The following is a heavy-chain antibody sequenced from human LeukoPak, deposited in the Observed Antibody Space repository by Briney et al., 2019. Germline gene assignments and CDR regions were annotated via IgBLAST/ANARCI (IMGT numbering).Heavy chain of an antibody. CDR1: GGSISSIGYY. J-gene: IGHJ3*02. CDR3: ARRRRIVGATPGAFDI. CDR2: IFYGGST. V-gene: IGHV4-39*01. Sequence: SETLSLTCTVSGGSISSIGYYWGWIRQPPGEGLECIGSIFYGGSTYYNPSLRRRVTISVDTSKNQFSLNLSSVTAADTAVYYCARRRRIVGATPGAFDIWGQGTVATVSS. D-gene: IGHD1-26*01.